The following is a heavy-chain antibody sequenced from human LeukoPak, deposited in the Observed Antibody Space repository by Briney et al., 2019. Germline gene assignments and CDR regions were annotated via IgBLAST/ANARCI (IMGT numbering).Heavy chain of an antibody. CDR3: ARASRVAATDY. CDR2: ISYSGNT. Sequence: SETLSLTCTVSSGSISNYYYYWGWIRQPPGKGLEWIGSISYSGNTYYNPSLKSRVTISIDTSKNQFSLKVTSMTAADTAVYYCARASRVAATDYWGQGTLVTVSS. V-gene: IGHV4-39*07. J-gene: IGHJ4*02. CDR1: SGSISNYYYY. D-gene: IGHD2-15*01.